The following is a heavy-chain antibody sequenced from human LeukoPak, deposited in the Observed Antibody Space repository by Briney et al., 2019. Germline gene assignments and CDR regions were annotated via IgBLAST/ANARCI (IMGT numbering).Heavy chain of an antibody. CDR3: ARDSTTPTTGFDP. CDR2: INPSGGSS. V-gene: IGHV1-46*01. J-gene: IGHJ5*02. CDR1: GDTFTSYY. Sequence: ASVRVSCKASGDTFTSYYMHWVRQAPGQGLEWMGIINPSGGSSSYAQKFQGRVTMTRDTSTSTVYMELSSLRSEDTAVYYCARDSTTPTTGFDPWGQGTLVTVSS. D-gene: IGHD4-17*01.